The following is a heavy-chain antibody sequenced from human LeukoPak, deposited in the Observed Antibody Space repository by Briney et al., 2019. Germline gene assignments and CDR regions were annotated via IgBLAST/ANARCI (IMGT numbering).Heavy chain of an antibody. Sequence: SETLSLTCTVSGGSISSGSYYWSWIRQPAGKGLEWIGRIYTSGSTNYNPSLKSRVTISVDTSKNQFSLKLSSVTAADTAVYYCARSIQPNWFDPWGQGTLVTVSS. CDR2: IYTSGST. D-gene: IGHD2-2*01. V-gene: IGHV4-61*02. J-gene: IGHJ5*02. CDR3: ARSIQPNWFDP. CDR1: GGSISSGSYY.